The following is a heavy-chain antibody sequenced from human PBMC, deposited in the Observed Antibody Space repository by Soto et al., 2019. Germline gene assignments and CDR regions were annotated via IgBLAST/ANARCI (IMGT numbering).Heavy chain of an antibody. V-gene: IGHV1-46*01. Sequence: QVQLVQSGAEVKKPGASVKVSCKTSGYTFTNYYMHWVRQAPGQGLEWMGIINPSGGSTSYAQKFPGRVTMTRDTSTSTVYMELSSLRSEDTAVYYCARSFPHYYDSSGYFDYWGQGTLVTVSS. J-gene: IGHJ4*02. D-gene: IGHD3-22*01. CDR1: GYTFTNYY. CDR2: INPSGGST. CDR3: ARSFPHYYDSSGYFDY.